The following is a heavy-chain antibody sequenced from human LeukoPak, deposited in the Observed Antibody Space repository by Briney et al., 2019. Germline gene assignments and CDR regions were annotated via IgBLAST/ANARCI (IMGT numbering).Heavy chain of an antibody. CDR1: GFSFSTYG. J-gene: IGHJ4*02. CDR2: ISGSGGST. V-gene: IGHV3-23*01. CDR3: AKGHSGSQKDYFDY. D-gene: IGHD6-13*01. Sequence: GGTLRLSCAASGFSFSTYGMGWVRQAPGKGLEWVSAISGSGGSTYYADSVKGRFTISRDNSKNTLSLQMNSLRAEDTAIYYCAKGHSGSQKDYFDYWGQGTLVTVSS.